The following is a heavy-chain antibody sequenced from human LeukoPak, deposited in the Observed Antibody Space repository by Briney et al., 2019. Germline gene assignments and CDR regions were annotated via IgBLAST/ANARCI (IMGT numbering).Heavy chain of an antibody. D-gene: IGHD2-21*01. J-gene: IGHJ4*02. CDR1: GFTFSTYR. CDR2: ISSSSDRV. Sequence: PGGSLRLSCAASGFTFSTYRMNWVRQAPGKGLEWLSYISSSSDRVYYIDSVKGRFTISRDNAKNSLYLQMNSLKTEDTAVYYCITPLPYSAQGGQGTLVTVSS. V-gene: IGHV3-48*01. CDR3: ITPLPYSAQ.